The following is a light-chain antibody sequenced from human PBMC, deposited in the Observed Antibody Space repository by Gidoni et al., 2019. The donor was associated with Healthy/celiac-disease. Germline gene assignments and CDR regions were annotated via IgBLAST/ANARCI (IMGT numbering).Light chain of an antibody. Sequence: EIVFTQFSATLSLSPGERATLPCRASQSVSSYLAWYQQKPGQAPRLLIYDASNRATGIPARFSGSGSGTDFTLTISSLEPEDFAVYYCQQRSNWPRWTFGQGTKLEIK. CDR3: QQRSNWPRWT. V-gene: IGKV3-11*01. CDR1: QSVSSY. CDR2: DAS. J-gene: IGKJ1*01.